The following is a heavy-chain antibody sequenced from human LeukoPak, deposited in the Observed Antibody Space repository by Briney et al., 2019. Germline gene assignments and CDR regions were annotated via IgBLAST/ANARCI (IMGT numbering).Heavy chain of an antibody. D-gene: IGHD6-13*01. CDR1: GFTVSSYA. CDR3: AKSQRNDQHLVQRIDY. V-gene: IGHV3-64D*06. CDR2: ISRNGGST. Sequence: GGSLRLSCSASGFTVSSYAMHWVRQAPGEGMEYVSAISRNGGSTYYADSVKGRFTISTENSKTTLYLQMSSLRAEDTAVYYCAKSQRNDQHLVQRIDYWGQGNLVTVSS. J-gene: IGHJ4*02.